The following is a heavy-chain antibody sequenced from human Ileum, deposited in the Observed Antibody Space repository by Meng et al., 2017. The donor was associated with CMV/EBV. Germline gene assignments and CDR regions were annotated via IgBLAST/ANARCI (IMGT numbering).Heavy chain of an antibody. CDR3: ASDYYDDSGYGH. J-gene: IGHJ4*02. V-gene: IGHV3-30*01. Sequence: SCAAAGFALSNYGVHWVRQAPGEGLEWVAYMSHDGYYDPYADSVKGRFTISRDNSKNTLYLQMNSLRTEDTAVYYCASDYYDDSGYGHWGQGTLVTVSS. CDR2: MSHDGYYD. D-gene: IGHD3-22*01. CDR1: GFALSNYG.